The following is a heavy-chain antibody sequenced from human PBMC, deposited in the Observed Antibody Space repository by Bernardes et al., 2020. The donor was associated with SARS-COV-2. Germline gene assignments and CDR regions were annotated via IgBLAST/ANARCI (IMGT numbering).Heavy chain of an antibody. J-gene: IGHJ6*02. CDR3: ARGRSLQYVIYGMDV. D-gene: IGHD3-16*01. CDR2: IYSGGST. Sequence: GGSLRLSCAASGFTVNSNYMSWVRQAPGKGLEWVSIIYSGGSTYYADSVKGRFTISRHNSKNTLYLQMNSLRVEDTAVYYCARGRSLQYVIYGMDVWGQGTTVTVSS. V-gene: IGHV3-53*04. CDR1: GFTVNSNY.